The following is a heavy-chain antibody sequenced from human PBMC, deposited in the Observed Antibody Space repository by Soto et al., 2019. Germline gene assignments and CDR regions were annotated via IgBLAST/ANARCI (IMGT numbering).Heavy chain of an antibody. CDR3: AKDQPPPYSSGWKSFYFDY. V-gene: IGHV3-23*01. CDR1: GFTFSSYA. CDR2: ISGRGGST. Sequence: EVQLLESGGGLVQPGGSLRLSCAASGFTFSSYAMSWVRQAPGKGLEWVSAISGRGGSTYYADSVKGWFTSSRDNSKNPLYLQMNRLRAEDTAVYYCAKDQPPPYSSGWKSFYFDYWGQGTLVTVSS. J-gene: IGHJ4*02. D-gene: IGHD6-19*01.